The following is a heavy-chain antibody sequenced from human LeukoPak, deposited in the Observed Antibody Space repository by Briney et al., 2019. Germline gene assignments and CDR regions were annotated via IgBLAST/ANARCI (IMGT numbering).Heavy chain of an antibody. J-gene: IGHJ3*02. V-gene: IGHV4-34*01. CDR1: GGSFSGYY. Sequence: SETLSLTCAVYGGSFSGYYWSWIRQPPGKGLEWIGEINTSGSTNSTHSLKGRVTISVDTSKDQFSLKMSSVTAEDTAVYYCASPGSGRHAFDIWGQGTMVTVSS. D-gene: IGHD3-10*01. CDR2: INTSGST. CDR3: ASPGSGRHAFDI.